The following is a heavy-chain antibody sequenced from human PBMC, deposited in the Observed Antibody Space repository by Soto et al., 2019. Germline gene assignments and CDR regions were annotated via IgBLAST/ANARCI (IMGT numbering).Heavy chain of an antibody. V-gene: IGHV2-5*02. CDR1: GFSLSTSGVG. J-gene: IGHJ4*02. Sequence: QITLKESGPTLVKPTQTLTLTCTFSGFSLSTSGVGVGWIRQPPGKALEWLALIYWDDDKRYSPSMKSRLTTTKDTSKNQVVLTITNMDPVDTATYYCVHRIMQSTSYDYWGQGTLVTVSS. D-gene: IGHD6-6*01. CDR2: IYWDDDK. CDR3: VHRIMQSTSYDY.